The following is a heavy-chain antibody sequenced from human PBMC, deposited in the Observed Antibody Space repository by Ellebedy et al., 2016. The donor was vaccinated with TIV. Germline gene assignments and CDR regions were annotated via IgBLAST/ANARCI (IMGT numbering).Heavy chain of an antibody. D-gene: IGHD2-2*01. CDR3: AREPYCSSTSCYHYYYYYYMDV. J-gene: IGHJ6*03. CDR1: GFTFSDYY. CDR2: ISSSGSTI. V-gene: IGHV3-11*01. Sequence: GESLKISXAASGFTFSDYYMSWIRQAPGKGLEWVSYISSSGSTIYYADSVKGRFTISRDNAKNSLYLQMNSLRAEDTAVYYCAREPYCSSTSCYHYYYYYYMDVWGKGTTVTVSS.